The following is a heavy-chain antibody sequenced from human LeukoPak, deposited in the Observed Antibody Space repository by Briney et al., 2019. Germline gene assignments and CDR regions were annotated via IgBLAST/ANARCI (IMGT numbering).Heavy chain of an antibody. CDR3: AGEIGAAGPSDAFDI. Sequence: GGSLRLSCAASGFTFSNYWMSWVRQAPGKGLEWVANIKQDGSEKNYVDSVKGRFTISRDKAKNSLYLQMNSLRAEDTAVYYCAGEIGAAGPSDAFDIWSQGTMVTVSS. CDR2: IKQDGSEK. D-gene: IGHD6-13*01. V-gene: IGHV3-7*01. CDR1: GFTFSNYW. J-gene: IGHJ3*02.